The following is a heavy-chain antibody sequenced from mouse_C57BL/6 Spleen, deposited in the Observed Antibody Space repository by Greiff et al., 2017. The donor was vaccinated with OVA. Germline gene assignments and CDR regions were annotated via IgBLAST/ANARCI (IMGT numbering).Heavy chain of an antibody. D-gene: IGHD2-1*01. CDR1: GYTFTSYW. V-gene: IGHV1-82*01. CDR3: ARWGGNLSY. Sequence: QVQLQQPGAELVRPGSSVKLSCKASGYTFTSYWMDWVKQRPGKGLEWIGRIYPGDGDTNYNGKFKGKATLTADKSSSTAYMQLSSLTSEDSAVYFCARWGGNLSYWGQGTTLTVSS. CDR2: IYPGDGDT. J-gene: IGHJ2*01.